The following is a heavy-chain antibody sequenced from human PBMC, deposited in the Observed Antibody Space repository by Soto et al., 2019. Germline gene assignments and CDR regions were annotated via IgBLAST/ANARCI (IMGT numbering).Heavy chain of an antibody. V-gene: IGHV3-15*01. J-gene: IGHJ6*03. D-gene: IGHD3-3*01. CDR1: GFTFSNAW. CDR3: TSLAHYYDFWSGYKDISDYYYYYMDV. CDR2: IKSKTDGGTT. Sequence: GGSLRLSCAASGFTFSNAWMSWVRQAPGKGLEWVGRIKSKTDGGTTDYAAPVKGRFTISRDDSKNTLYLQMNSLKTEDTAVYYCTSLAHYYDFWSGYKDISDYYYYYMDVWGKGTTVTVSS.